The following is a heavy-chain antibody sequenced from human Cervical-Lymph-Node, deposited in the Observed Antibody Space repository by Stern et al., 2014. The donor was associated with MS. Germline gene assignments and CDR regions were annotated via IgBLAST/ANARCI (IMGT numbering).Heavy chain of an antibody. Sequence: QLQLQESGPGLVKPSETLSLTCTVSGGSISSSSYYWGWIRQPPGKGLEXIGSIYYSGSTYYNPSLKSRVTLSVDTSKNQFSLKLSCVTAADTAVYYCARRGYSSSWYDYWGQGTLVTVSS. CDR1: GGSISSSSYY. J-gene: IGHJ4*02. V-gene: IGHV4-39*01. D-gene: IGHD6-13*01. CDR2: IYYSGST. CDR3: ARRGYSSSWYDY.